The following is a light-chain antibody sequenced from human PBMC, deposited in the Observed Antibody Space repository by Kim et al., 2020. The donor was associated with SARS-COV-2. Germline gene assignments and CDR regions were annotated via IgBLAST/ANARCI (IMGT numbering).Light chain of an antibody. V-gene: IGLV3-1*01. CDR2: QDS. CDR3: QAWDSNTDVI. J-gene: IGLJ2*01. CDR1: KLGDKY. Sequence: SSELTQPPSVSVSPGQTASITCSGDKLGDKYACWYQQKPGQSPVLVIYQDSKRPSGIPERFSGSNSGNTATLTISGTQAMDEADYYCQAWDSNTDVIFGG.